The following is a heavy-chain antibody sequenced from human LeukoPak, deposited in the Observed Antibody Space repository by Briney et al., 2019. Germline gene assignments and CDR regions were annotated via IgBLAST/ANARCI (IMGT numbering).Heavy chain of an antibody. D-gene: IGHD1-20*01. CDR3: ARDANYNCDWSDY. J-gene: IGHJ4*02. CDR1: GYTFTGYY. CDR2: INPSSGGT. Sequence: GASVKVSCKASGYTFTGYYMHWVRQAPGQGLEWMGWINPSSGGTTYAQKFQGRVTMNRDTSTSTVYMELSSLRSEDTAVYYCARDANYNCDWSDYWGQGTLVTVSS. V-gene: IGHV1-46*01.